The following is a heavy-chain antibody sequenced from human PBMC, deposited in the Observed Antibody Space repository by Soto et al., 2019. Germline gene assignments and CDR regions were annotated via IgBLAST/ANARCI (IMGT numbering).Heavy chain of an antibody. D-gene: IGHD3-3*01. CDR2: INPNSGGT. CDR1: GYTFTGYY. Sequence: ASVKVSCKASGYTFTGYYMHWVRQAPGQGLEWMGWINPNSGGTNYAQKFQGWVTMTRDTSISTAYMELSRLRSDDTAVYYCARDRSYDFWSGYPNYIFDYWGQGTLVTAPQ. V-gene: IGHV1-2*04. CDR3: ARDRSYDFWSGYPNYIFDY. J-gene: IGHJ4*02.